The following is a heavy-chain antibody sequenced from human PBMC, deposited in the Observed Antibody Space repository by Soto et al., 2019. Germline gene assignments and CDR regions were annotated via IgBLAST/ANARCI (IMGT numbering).Heavy chain of an antibody. D-gene: IGHD3-22*01. CDR1: GYTLTELS. Sequence: ASVKVSCKVSGYTLTELSMHWVRQAPGRGLEWMGGFDPEDGETIYAQKFQGRVTLTEDTSTDTVYMDLSSLRSEDTAVYYCARDRLRGVLYYYDSSGYFPGPWGQGTLVTVSS. CDR2: FDPEDGET. CDR3: ARDRLRGVLYYYDSSGYFPGP. J-gene: IGHJ5*02. V-gene: IGHV1-24*01.